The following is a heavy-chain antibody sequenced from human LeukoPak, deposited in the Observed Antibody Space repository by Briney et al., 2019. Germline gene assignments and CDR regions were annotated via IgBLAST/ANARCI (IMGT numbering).Heavy chain of an antibody. J-gene: IGHJ5*02. CDR2: MYAGGTT. D-gene: IGHD6-19*01. Sequence: GGSLRLSCAASGVIVSRNFMSWVRQAPGKGLQWVAIMYAGGTTDYSDSVRGRFHISRDSSNNTLSLQINSLRAEDTAVYYCARGSGSGWPLDRWGQGALVTVSS. V-gene: IGHV3-53*01. CDR3: ARGSGSGWPLDR. CDR1: GVIVSRNF.